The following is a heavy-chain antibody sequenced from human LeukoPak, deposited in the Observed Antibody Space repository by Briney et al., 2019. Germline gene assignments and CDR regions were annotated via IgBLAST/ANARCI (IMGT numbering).Heavy chain of an antibody. Sequence: ASAKVSCKASGYTFTGYYMHWVRQAPGQGLEWMGRINPNSGGTNYAQKFQGRVTMTRDTSISTAYMELSRLRSDDTAVYYCARDRTLYSSGWQLDYWGQGTLVTVSS. CDR3: ARDRTLYSSGWQLDY. CDR2: INPNSGGT. D-gene: IGHD6-19*01. CDR1: GYTFTGYY. V-gene: IGHV1-2*06. J-gene: IGHJ4*02.